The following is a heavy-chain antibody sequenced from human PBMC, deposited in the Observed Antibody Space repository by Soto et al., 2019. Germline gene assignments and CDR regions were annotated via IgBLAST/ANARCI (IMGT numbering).Heavy chain of an antibody. Sequence: EVQLLESGGGLVQPGGSLRLSCAASGFTFSSYAMXXXXXXXXXXXXWGSSLSSSGGSTYYTNSVKGRFTISRDNSENTXXXXXXXXXXXXXXXXXXXXXXXXXXXXXXXXWGQGTLVTVSS. J-gene: IGHJ4*02. CDR3: XXXXXXXXXXXXXX. CDR1: GFTFSSYA. CDR2: LSSSGGST. V-gene: IGHV3-23*01.